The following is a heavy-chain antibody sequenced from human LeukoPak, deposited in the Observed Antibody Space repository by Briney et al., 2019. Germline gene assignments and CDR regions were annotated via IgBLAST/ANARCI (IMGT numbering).Heavy chain of an antibody. J-gene: IGHJ4*02. CDR2: IYFSGST. V-gene: IGHV4-59*01. D-gene: IGHD3-3*01. Sequence: PSETVSLTCSVSGGSIRSYYWSWIRQPPGKGLEWIGYIYFSGSTSYNPSLKSRVTISVDRSKNQFSLKLSSVAAADTAVYYCARSYDTNFDYWGQGTLVTVSS. CDR1: GGSIRSYY. CDR3: ARSYDTNFDY.